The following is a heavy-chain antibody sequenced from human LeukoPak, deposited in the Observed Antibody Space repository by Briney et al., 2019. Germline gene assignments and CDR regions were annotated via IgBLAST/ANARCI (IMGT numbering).Heavy chain of an antibody. D-gene: IGHD3-22*01. CDR1: GFTFSSYA. V-gene: IGHV3-23*01. J-gene: IGHJ4*02. CDR2: ISGSGGST. CDR3: AKDMALYYYDSSGYYYGGYFDY. Sequence: GGSLRLSCAASGFTFSSYAMSWVRQAPGKGLEWVSAISGSGGSTYYADSVKGRFTISRDNSKNTLYLQMNSLRAEDTAVYYCAKDMALYYYDSSGYYYGGYFDYWGQGTLVTVSS.